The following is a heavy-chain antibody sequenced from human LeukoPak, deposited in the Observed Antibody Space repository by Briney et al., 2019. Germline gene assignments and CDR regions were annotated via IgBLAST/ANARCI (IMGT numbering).Heavy chain of an antibody. CDR2: INQDGSEE. CDR1: GFAFSNYW. J-gene: IGHJ4*02. CDR3: VRDGGVSGYDLLDY. Sequence: GGSLRLSCAASGFAFSNYWMTWVRQAPGKGLEWVAHINQDGSEEHYMDSVKARFTISRDNAKNSLSLQMNSLRAEDTAVYYCVRDGGVSGYDLLDYWGQGTLVTVSS. V-gene: IGHV3-7*01. D-gene: IGHD5-12*01.